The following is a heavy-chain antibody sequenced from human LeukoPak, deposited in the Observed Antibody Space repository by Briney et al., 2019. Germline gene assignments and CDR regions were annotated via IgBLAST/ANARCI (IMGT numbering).Heavy chain of an antibody. CDR1: GYTFTGYY. Sequence: GASVKVSCKASGYTFTGYYMHWVRQAPGQGLEWMGWINPNSGGTNYAQKFRGRVTMTRDTSISTAYMELSRLRSDDTAVYYCARDRVVATRLPNTQFDYWGQGTLVTVSS. J-gene: IGHJ4*02. D-gene: IGHD2-15*01. V-gene: IGHV1-2*02. CDR3: ARDRVVATRLPNTQFDY. CDR2: INPNSGGT.